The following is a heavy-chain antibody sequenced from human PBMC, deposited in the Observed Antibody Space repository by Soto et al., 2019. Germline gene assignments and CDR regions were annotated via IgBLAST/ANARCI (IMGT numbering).Heavy chain of an antibody. Sequence: EVQLLESGGGLVQPGGSLRLSCAASGFTFSSNGMSWVRQAPGKGLEWVSGISGSGGTTNYADSVKGRFTITRDNSKNTLYLQMYSLRVEDTAVYYCAKDHCTVWGEGTTVTVSP. V-gene: IGHV3-23*01. CDR3: AKDHCTV. CDR1: GFTFSSNG. CDR2: ISGSGGTT. D-gene: IGHD2-8*01. J-gene: IGHJ6*04.